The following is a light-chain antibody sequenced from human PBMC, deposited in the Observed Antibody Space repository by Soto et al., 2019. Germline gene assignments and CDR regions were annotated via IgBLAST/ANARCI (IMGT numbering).Light chain of an antibody. CDR1: QDVSSK. J-gene: IGKJ4*01. CDR2: DAS. V-gene: IGKV3D-15*01. CDR3: QQCSRWPLT. Sequence: EMLVTQSPATLSVSPGERVTLSCRTSQDVSSKLAWYQQKPGQPPSLLIYDASTRATGTPARFSGSGSGTEFTLAVSSLQSEDYALYFCQQCSRWPLTFGGGTKVEIK.